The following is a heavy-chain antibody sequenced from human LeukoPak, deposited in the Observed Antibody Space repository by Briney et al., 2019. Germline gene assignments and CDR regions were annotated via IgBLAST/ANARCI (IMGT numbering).Heavy chain of an antibody. CDR1: GGTFSSYE. Sequence: GSSVKVSCKASGGTFSSYEISWVRQAPGQGLEWMGRIIPILGIANYAQKFQGRVMITADKSTSTAYMELSSLRSEDTAMYYCARDLEGACDYWGQGTLVTVSS. CDR3: ARDLEGACDY. V-gene: IGHV1-69*04. D-gene: IGHD1-26*01. CDR2: IIPILGIA. J-gene: IGHJ4*02.